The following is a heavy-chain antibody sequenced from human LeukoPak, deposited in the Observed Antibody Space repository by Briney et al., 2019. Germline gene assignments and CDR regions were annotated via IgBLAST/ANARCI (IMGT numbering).Heavy chain of an antibody. CDR2: ISSSGSTI. D-gene: IGHD3-10*01. J-gene: IGHJ4*02. V-gene: IGHV3-11*01. CDR1: GFTFSDYY. Sequence: PGGSLRLSCATSGFTFSDYYMSWIRQAPGKGLEWVSYISSSGSTIYYADSVKGRFTISRDNAKSSLYLQMNSLRAEDTAVYYCATTLETYYYGSGSYDYWGQGTLVTVSS. CDR3: ATTLETYYYGSGSYDY.